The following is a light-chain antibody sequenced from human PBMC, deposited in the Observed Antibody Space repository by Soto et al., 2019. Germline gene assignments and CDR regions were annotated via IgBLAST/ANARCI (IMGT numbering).Light chain of an antibody. J-gene: IGLJ1*01. Sequence: QSVLTQPPSASGSPGQSVTISCTGTSSDVGGYNYVYWYQQHPGKAHKLMIYEVSKRPSGVPGSFSGSKSGNTASLTVSGLQAEDEADYYCSLYGGWNNYVFGTGTKLTVL. CDR3: SLYGGWNNYV. CDR1: SSDVGGYNY. V-gene: IGLV2-8*01. CDR2: EVS.